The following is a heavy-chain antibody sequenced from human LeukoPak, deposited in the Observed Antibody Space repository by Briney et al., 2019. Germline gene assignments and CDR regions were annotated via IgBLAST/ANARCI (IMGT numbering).Heavy chain of an antibody. CDR2: INPSGGST. V-gene: IGHV1-46*01. J-gene: IGHJ6*03. Sequence: ASVKVSCKASGYTFTSYYMHWVRQAPGQGLEWMGIINPSGGSTSYAQKFQGRVTMTRDMSTSTVYMELSSLRSEDTAVYYCARAPSEHSYYYYYYMDVWGKGTTVTVSS. CDR1: GYTFTSYY. CDR3: ARAPSEHSYYYYYYMDV.